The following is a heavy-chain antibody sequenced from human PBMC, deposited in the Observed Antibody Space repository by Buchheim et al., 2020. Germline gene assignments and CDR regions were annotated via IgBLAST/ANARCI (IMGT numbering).Heavy chain of an antibody. V-gene: IGHV3-21*01. CDR2: ISTRSDSI. CDR1: GLTFSSYK. J-gene: IGHJ4*02. D-gene: IGHD6-13*01. Sequence: EVQLVESGGGLVKPGGSLRLSCAASGLTFSSYKMNWVRQAPGKGLEWVSYISTRSDSIYYADSVKGRFIISRDNAKNSLYLQMNSLRAEDTALYYCATTSAALGDFDYWGQGT. CDR3: ATTSAALGDFDY.